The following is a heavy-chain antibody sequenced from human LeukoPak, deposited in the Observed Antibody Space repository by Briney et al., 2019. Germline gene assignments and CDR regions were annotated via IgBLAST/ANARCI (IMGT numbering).Heavy chain of an antibody. Sequence: RTSETLSLTCTVSDGSISSYYWSWIRQPPGKGLEWIGYIYYSGSTNYNPSLKSRVTISVDTSKNQFSLKLSSVTAADTAVYYCAILNIPDLVLPYFDWSFDYWGQGTLVTVSS. D-gene: IGHD3-9*01. CDR3: AILNIPDLVLPYFDWSFDY. V-gene: IGHV4-59*01. CDR1: DGSISSYY. J-gene: IGHJ4*02. CDR2: IYYSGST.